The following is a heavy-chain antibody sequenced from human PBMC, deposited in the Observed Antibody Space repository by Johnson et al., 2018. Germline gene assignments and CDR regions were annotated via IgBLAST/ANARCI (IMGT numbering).Heavy chain of an antibody. CDR2: VSWNGSRT. Sequence: QVQLQQWGAGLLKPSETLSLTCAVYGGSFSGYYWSWIRQPPGKGLEWVSGVSWNGSRTHYADSVKGRFTISRDNAKNSLYLQMNSLRDEDTAVYYCARDHLVAGVSEAFDIWGQGTMVTVAS. V-gene: IGHV3-11*04. D-gene: IGHD6-19*01. CDR1: GGSFSGYY. CDR3: ARDHLVAGVSEAFDI. J-gene: IGHJ3*02.